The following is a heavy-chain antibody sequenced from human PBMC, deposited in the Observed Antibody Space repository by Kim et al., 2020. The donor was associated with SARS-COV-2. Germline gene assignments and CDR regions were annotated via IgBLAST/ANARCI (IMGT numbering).Heavy chain of an antibody. CDR3: ARSVSVADILTGYYIKVDYFDY. V-gene: IGHV7-4-1*02. D-gene: IGHD3-9*01. Sequence: ASVKVSCKASGYTFTSYAMNWVRQAPGQGLEWMGWINTNTGNPTYAQGFTGRFVFSLDTSVSTAYLQISSLKAEDTAVYYCARSVSVADILTGYYIKVDYFDYWGQGTLVTVSS. J-gene: IGHJ4*02. CDR2: INTNTGNP. CDR1: GYTFTSYA.